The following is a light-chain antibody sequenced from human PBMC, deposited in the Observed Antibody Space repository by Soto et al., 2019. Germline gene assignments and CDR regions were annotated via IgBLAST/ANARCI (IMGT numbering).Light chain of an antibody. CDR2: DAS. V-gene: IGKV1-33*01. J-gene: IGKJ1*01. CDR3: QQYNSYSWT. Sequence: DIQMTQSPSSLSASVGDRVSITCQASHDIRKYLNWYQLKPGKAPKLLIYDASNLEPGVPSRFSASGYGTEFTLTISSLQPDDFATYYCQQYNSYSWTFGQGTKVDIK. CDR1: HDIRKY.